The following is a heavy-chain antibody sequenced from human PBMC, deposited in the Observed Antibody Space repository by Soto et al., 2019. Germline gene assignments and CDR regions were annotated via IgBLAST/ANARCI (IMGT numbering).Heavy chain of an antibody. CDR2: ISYAGTKT. D-gene: IGHD5-12*01. V-gene: IGHV3-30*03. Sequence: VQLVESGGGVVQPGRSLRVSCAASGFTFSIYAMHWVRQAPGTGLEWVAVISYAGTKTYYADSVKGRFTISRDNSTDTVDLQMPSLRDEDTAVYYCAIDRGPPRPWLIVPFDYWGQGTVLTVSP. CDR3: AIDRGPPRPWLIVPFDY. CDR1: GFTFSIYA. J-gene: IGHJ4*02.